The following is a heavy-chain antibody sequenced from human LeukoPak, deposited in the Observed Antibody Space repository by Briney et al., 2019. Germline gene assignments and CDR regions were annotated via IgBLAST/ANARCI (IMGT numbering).Heavy chain of an antibody. CDR3: ATLGGGVRPYYYYYYMDV. CDR1: GFTFSDYY. Sequence: PGGSLRLSCAASGFTFSDYYMSWIRQPPGKGLEWIGEINHSGSTNYNPSLKSRVTISVDTSKNQFSLKLSSVTAADTAVYYCATLGGGVRPYYYYYYMDVWGKGTTVTISS. J-gene: IGHJ6*03. CDR2: INHSGST. V-gene: IGHV4-34*08. D-gene: IGHD3-10*01.